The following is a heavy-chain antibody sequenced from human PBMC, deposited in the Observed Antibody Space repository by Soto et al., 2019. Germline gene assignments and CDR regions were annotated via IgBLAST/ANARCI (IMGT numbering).Heavy chain of an antibody. CDR3: ARDRCWYLQ. Sequence: EVQLLESGGGLVQPGGALRLSCAASGFTFSSHAMSWVRQAPGKGLEWISSISAGSEGAYYADSVKGRCTISRDNSNNTLYLQMNSLRDGDTAVYYCARDRCWYLQWGEGTLVTVSS. CDR2: ISAGSEGA. J-gene: IGHJ4*02. D-gene: IGHD6-13*01. CDR1: GFTFSSHA. V-gene: IGHV3-23*01.